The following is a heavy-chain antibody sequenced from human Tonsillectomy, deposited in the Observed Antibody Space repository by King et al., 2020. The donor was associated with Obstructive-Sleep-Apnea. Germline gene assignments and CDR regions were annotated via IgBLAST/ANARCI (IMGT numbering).Heavy chain of an antibody. V-gene: IGHV3-21*01. D-gene: IGHD2-2*01. J-gene: IGHJ4*02. CDR2: ISSSSSYI. CDR1: GFTFSSYS. Sequence: VQLVESGGGLVKPGGSLRLSCAASGFTFSSYSMNWVRQAPGKGLEWVSSISSSSSYIYYADSVKGRFTIARDNAKNSLYLQMNSLRAEDTAVYYCASRGCSSTRCYLSDSWGQGTLVTVSS. CDR3: ASRGCSSTRCYLSDS.